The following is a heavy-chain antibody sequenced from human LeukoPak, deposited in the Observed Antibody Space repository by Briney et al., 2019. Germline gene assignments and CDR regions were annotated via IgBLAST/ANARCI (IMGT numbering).Heavy chain of an antibody. V-gene: IGHV4-59*12. Sequence: SETLSLTCTVSGDSISGFYWSWIRQPPGKGLEWIGYIYYSGSTNYNPSLKSRVAISVDTSKNQFSLKLSSVTAADTAVFYCARGRREYSSSAMYQNYYYIDVWGKGTTVTVSS. CDR2: IYYSGST. CDR1: GDSISGFY. D-gene: IGHD6-6*01. CDR3: ARGRREYSSSAMYQNYYYIDV. J-gene: IGHJ6*03.